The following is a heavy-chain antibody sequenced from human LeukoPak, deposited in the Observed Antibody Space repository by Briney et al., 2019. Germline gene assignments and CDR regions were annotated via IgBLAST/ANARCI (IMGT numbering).Heavy chain of an antibody. Sequence: SETLSLTCAVYGGSFSGYYWSWIRQPPGKGLEWIGEINHSGSTNYNPSLKSRVTISVDTSKNQFSLKLSSVTAADTAVYYCARAVYYYDSSGYDFTLDYWGQGTLATVSS. D-gene: IGHD3-22*01. CDR2: INHSGST. V-gene: IGHV4-34*01. J-gene: IGHJ4*02. CDR1: GGSFSGYY. CDR3: ARAVYYYDSSGYDFTLDY.